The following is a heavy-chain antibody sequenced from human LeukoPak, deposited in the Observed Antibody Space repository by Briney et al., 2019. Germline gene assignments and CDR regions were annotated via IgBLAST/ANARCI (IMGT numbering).Heavy chain of an antibody. V-gene: IGHV3-30*18. D-gene: IGHD3-3*01. Sequence: GGSLRLSCAASGFTFSSYGMHWVRQAPGKGLEWVAVISYDGSNKYYADSVKGRFTISRDNSKNTLYLQMNSLRAEDTAVYYCAKDASTNYDFWSSYYYGMDVWGQGTTVTVSS. CDR3: AKDASTNYDFWSSYYYGMDV. CDR2: ISYDGSNK. J-gene: IGHJ6*02. CDR1: GFTFSSYG.